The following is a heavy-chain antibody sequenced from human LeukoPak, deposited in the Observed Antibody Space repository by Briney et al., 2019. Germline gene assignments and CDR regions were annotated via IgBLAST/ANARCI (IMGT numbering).Heavy chain of an antibody. CDR2: IYTSGST. CDR1: GYSISGAYY. CDR3: ARLTTVTTRTFDI. D-gene: IGHD4-17*01. Sequence: SETLSLTCTVSGYSISGAYYWGWIRQPPGKGLEWIGRIYTSGSTNYNPSLKSRVTMSVDTSKNQFSLNLSSVTAADTAVYYCARLTTVTTRTFDIWGRGTMVTVSS. J-gene: IGHJ3*02. V-gene: IGHV4-38-2*02.